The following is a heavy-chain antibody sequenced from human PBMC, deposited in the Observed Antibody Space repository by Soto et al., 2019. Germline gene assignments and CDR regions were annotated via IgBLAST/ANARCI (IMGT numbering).Heavy chain of an antibody. CDR1: GFSLTTRGMC. D-gene: IGHD1-26*01. Sequence: SGPTRVNPTQTLRLTFTFSGFSLTTRGMCVNLIRQPPGKALEWLALIDWDDDKYYSTSLKTRLTISKDTSKNQVVLTMTNMDPVDTATYFCARGIVGTTFDYWGQGTLVTSPQ. V-gene: IGHV2-70*01. CDR3: ARGIVGTTFDY. J-gene: IGHJ4*02. CDR2: IDWDDDK.